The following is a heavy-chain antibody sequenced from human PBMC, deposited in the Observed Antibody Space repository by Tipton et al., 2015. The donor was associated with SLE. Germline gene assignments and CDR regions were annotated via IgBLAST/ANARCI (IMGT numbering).Heavy chain of an antibody. V-gene: IGHV4-39*07. J-gene: IGHJ5*02. CDR3: ARRLPNWFDP. Sequence: LRLSCTVSGGSISSSSYYWGWIRQPPGKGLEWIGSIYYSGSTYYNPSLKSRVTISVDTSKNQFSLKLSSVTAADTAVYYCARRLPNWFDPWGQGTLVTVSS. CDR2: IYYSGST. CDR1: GGSISSSSYY. D-gene: IGHD4-11*01.